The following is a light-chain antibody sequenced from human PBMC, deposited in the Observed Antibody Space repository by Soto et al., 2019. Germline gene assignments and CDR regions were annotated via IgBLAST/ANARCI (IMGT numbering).Light chain of an antibody. V-gene: IGKV2-30*01. CDR2: NVS. CDR3: MQHPHWPQT. CDR1: QSLVYSDGNTY. Sequence: DVVMTQSPLSLPVTLGQPASISCRSSQSLVYSDGNTYLTWFQQRPGQSPRRLIYNVSKRDSGVPDRFSGSVSGTDFTLKISRVEAEDVGVYYCMQHPHWPQTLGHGTKVEIK. J-gene: IGKJ1*01.